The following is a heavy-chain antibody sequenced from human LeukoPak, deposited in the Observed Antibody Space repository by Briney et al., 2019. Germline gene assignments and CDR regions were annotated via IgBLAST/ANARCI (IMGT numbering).Heavy chain of an antibody. V-gene: IGHV4-59*01. CDR1: GGSISSYY. Sequence: PSETLSLTCTVSGGSISSYYWSWIRQPPGKGLEWIGHIYYSGSTNYNPSLKSRVTISVDTSKNQFSLKLSSVTAADTAVYYCARERLGYCSSTSCYAEGPLYYFDYWGQGTLVTVSS. D-gene: IGHD2-2*01. CDR2: IYYSGST. J-gene: IGHJ4*02. CDR3: ARERLGYCSSTSCYAEGPLYYFDY.